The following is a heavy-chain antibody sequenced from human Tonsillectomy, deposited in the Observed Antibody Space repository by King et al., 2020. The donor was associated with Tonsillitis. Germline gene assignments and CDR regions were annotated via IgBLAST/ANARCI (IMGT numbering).Heavy chain of an antibody. V-gene: IGHV3-30-3*01. CDR2: ISYDRRDK. Sequence: VQLVESGGGVVQPGKSLRLSCAASGFTFSSYALHWVRQTPGKGLEWVAVISYDRRDKYYADSVKGRFTISKDNSKNTLYLQMNSLRTEDTAVYYCARDAAFVVVVAATGDFDYWGQGTLVTVSS. CDR3: ARDAAFVVVVAATGDFDY. D-gene: IGHD2-15*01. CDR1: GFTFSSYA. J-gene: IGHJ4*02.